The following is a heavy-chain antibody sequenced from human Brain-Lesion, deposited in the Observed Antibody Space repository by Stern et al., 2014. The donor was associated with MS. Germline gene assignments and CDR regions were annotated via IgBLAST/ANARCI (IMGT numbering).Heavy chain of an antibody. CDR3: ARDQRGITIFGVVTDYYYLGMDV. CDR1: GYIFTGYY. CDR2: ITPTTGGT. J-gene: IGHJ6*02. V-gene: IGHV1-2*02. D-gene: IGHD3-3*01. Sequence: QVQLVESGAEVKKPGASVKVSCKTSGYIFTGYYIHWVRQAPGQGLEWMAWITPTTGGTKYAQKFQGRVTMSRDTSISTAYVELSSLTSDDTAVYYCARDQRGITIFGVVTDYYYLGMDVWGQGTTVTVSS.